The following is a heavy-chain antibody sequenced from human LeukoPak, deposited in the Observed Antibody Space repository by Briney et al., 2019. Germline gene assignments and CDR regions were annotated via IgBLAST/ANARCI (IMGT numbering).Heavy chain of an antibody. Sequence: SETLSLTCTVSGGSISSSSYYWGWIRQPPGKGLEWIGSIYCSGSTNYNPSLKSRVTISVDTSKNQFSLKLSSVTAADTAVYYCARGPPLNSSGWTAPREFDYWGQGTLVTVSS. CDR2: IYCSGST. D-gene: IGHD6-19*01. V-gene: IGHV4-39*07. J-gene: IGHJ4*02. CDR1: GGSISSSSYY. CDR3: ARGPPLNSSGWTAPREFDY.